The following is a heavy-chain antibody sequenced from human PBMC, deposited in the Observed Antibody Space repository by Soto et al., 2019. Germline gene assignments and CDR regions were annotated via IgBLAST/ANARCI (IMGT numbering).Heavy chain of an antibody. CDR1: GGSISSYY. CDR2: IYYSGST. Sequence: SETLSLTCTVSGGSISSYYWSWIRQPPGKGLEWIGYIYYSGSTNYNPSLKSRVTISVDTSKNQFSLKLSSVTAADTAVYYCARDLRGYYYDSSGYYPTDYYYYGMDVWGQGTTVTVSS. V-gene: IGHV4-59*01. J-gene: IGHJ6*02. CDR3: ARDLRGYYYDSSGYYPTDYYYYGMDV. D-gene: IGHD3-22*01.